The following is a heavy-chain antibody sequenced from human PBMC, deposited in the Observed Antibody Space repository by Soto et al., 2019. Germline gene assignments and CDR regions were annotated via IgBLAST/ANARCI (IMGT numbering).Heavy chain of an antibody. V-gene: IGHV3-23*01. CDR3: AKGSVAVIETIDY. CDR1: GLTFSIYA. CDR2: ISGSDDST. D-gene: IGHD3-10*01. Sequence: EVQLLESGGGLVQPGGSLRLSCAASGLTFSIYAMSWVRQAPGKGLDWVSSISGSDDSTYYADSVKGRFSISRDNSKNTLYLQMNSLRAEDTAVYYCAKGSVAVIETIDYWGQGILGTVSS. J-gene: IGHJ4*02.